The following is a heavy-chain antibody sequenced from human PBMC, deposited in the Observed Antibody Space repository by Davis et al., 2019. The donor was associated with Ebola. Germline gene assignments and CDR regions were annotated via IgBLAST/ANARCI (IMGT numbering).Heavy chain of an antibody. Sequence: AASVKVSCKASGYTFSGYYINWVRQAPGQGLEWMGRVNPYSGGTNYAQKFQARVTMTRDTSISTAYMELSRLRSDDTAVYYCARAQFPTTSDHWGQGTLVTVSS. D-gene: IGHD1-1*01. CDR3: ARAQFPTTSDH. CDR2: VNPYSGGT. J-gene: IGHJ4*02. CDR1: GYTFSGYY. V-gene: IGHV1-2*06.